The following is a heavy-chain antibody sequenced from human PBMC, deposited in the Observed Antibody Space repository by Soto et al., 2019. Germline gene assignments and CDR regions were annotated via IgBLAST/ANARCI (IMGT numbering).Heavy chain of an antibody. Sequence: SETLSLTCAVYGGSFSGYYWSWIRQPPGKGLEWIGEINHSGSTNYNPPLKSRVTISVDTSKNQFSLKLSSVTAADTAVYYCARGPKPAASYYFDYWGQGTLVTVS. CDR2: INHSGST. J-gene: IGHJ4*02. CDR3: ARGPKPAASYYFDY. D-gene: IGHD2-2*01. CDR1: GGSFSGYY. V-gene: IGHV4-34*01.